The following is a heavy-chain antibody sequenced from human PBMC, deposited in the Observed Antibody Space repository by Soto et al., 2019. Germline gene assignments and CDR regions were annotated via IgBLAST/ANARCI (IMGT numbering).Heavy chain of an antibody. CDR1: GFTFTSSA. Sequence: GASVKVSCKASGFTFTSSAMQWVRQARGQRLEWIGWIVVGSGNTNYAQKFQERVTITRDMSTSTAYMELSSLRSEDTAVYYCAADSRMVRGVISPGSYYYGMDVWGQGTTVTVSS. D-gene: IGHD3-10*01. CDR2: IVVGSGNT. J-gene: IGHJ6*02. CDR3: AADSRMVRGVISPGSYYYGMDV. V-gene: IGHV1-58*02.